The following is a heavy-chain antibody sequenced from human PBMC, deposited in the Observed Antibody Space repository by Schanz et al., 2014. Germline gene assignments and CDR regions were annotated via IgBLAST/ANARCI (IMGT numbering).Heavy chain of an antibody. CDR1: GYTFSSYG. D-gene: IGHD2-2*01. Sequence: QVQLVQSGAEVKKPGASVKVSCKASGYTFSSYGISWVRQAPGQGLEWMGWISANNGNTNKAQKLQGRVTMTTDTSTSTAYMELRSLRSDDTAVYYCARGYCAGTSCPIFDYWGQGTLVTVSS. CDR2: ISANNGNT. J-gene: IGHJ4*02. CDR3: ARGYCAGTSCPIFDY. V-gene: IGHV1-18*04.